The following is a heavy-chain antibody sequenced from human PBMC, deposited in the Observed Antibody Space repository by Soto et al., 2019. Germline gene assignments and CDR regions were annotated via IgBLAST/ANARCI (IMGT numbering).Heavy chain of an antibody. CDR1: GYTITSYN. CDR3: ARGWLVHYYYGMDV. Sequence: ASLNLSCKTAGYTITSYNINRGRQATGQGLECMGWMNPNSGNTGYAQKFQGRVTMTRNTSISTAYMELSSLRSEDTAVYYCARGWLVHYYYGMDVWGQGTTVTVSS. CDR2: MNPNSGNT. D-gene: IGHD6-19*01. V-gene: IGHV1-8*01. J-gene: IGHJ6*02.